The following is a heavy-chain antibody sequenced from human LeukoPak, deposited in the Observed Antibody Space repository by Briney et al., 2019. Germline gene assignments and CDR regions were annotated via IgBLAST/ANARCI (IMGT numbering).Heavy chain of an antibody. CDR2: IYSGGST. J-gene: IGHJ4*02. D-gene: IGHD3-22*01. Sequence: PGGSLRLSCAASGFTVSSNYMSWVRQAPGKGLEWVSVIYSGGSTYYADSVKGRFTISRDNSKNTLYLQMNSLRAEDTAVYYCASRAPFYYYYDSSGSFDYWGQGTLVTVSS. V-gene: IGHV3-53*01. CDR1: GFTVSSNY. CDR3: ASRAPFYYYYDSSGSFDY.